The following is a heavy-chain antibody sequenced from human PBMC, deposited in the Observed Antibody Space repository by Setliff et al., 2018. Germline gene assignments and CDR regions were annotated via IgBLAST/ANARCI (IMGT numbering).Heavy chain of an antibody. CDR3: ARGQTVGPNSGKDY. Sequence: VASVKVSCKASGYTFTAYDIHWMRQAPGQSLEWMGWINGVNGNTKYSQNFQGRVTFTSDTSANTAFVELSSLRSEDSSMYYCARGQTVGPNSGKDYWGQGTLVTVSS. D-gene: IGHD1-26*01. J-gene: IGHJ4*02. CDR2: INGVNGNT. V-gene: IGHV1-3*01. CDR1: GYTFTAYD.